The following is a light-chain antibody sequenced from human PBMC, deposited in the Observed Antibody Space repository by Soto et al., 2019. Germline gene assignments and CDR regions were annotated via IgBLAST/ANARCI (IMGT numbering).Light chain of an antibody. V-gene: IGLV2-14*01. Sequence: QSALTQPASVSGSPGQSITISCTGTSSDVGAYNYVSWYQQHPDKAPKLMIYGVTNRPSGVSNRFSGSKSGNTASLTISGLQAEDEAHYYCSSYTTTSAVVFGGGTKLTVL. J-gene: IGLJ2*01. CDR2: GVT. CDR3: SSYTTTSAVV. CDR1: SSDVGAYNY.